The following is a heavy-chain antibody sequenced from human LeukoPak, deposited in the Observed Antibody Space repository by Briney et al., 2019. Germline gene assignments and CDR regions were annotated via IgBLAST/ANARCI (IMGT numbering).Heavy chain of an antibody. V-gene: IGHV1-18*01. D-gene: IGHD6-6*01. J-gene: IGHJ6*03. CDR2: ISAYNGNT. Sequence: ASVNVFCKASGYTFTSYGICWVRPAPGQGLAWMGWISAYNGNTNYAQKLQGRLTMTTDTSTSTAYMALRSLRSDDTAVYYCARGVIAAPTYYYYYRDVWGKGTAVTVSS. CDR3: ARGVIAAPTYYYYYRDV. CDR1: GYTFTSYG.